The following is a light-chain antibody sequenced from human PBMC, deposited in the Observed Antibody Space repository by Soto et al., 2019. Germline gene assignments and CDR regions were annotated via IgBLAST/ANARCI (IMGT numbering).Light chain of an antibody. J-gene: IGKJ4*01. V-gene: IGKV4-1*01. CDR3: QQYYSTPLT. CDR1: QSVLYSSNNKNY. CDR2: WAS. Sequence: DIVMTQSPDSLAVSLGERATINRKSSQSVLYSSNNKNYLAWYQQKPGQPPKLLIYWASTRESGVPDRFSASGSWTDFTLTISSLQAEDVAVYYCQQYYSTPLTFGGGTKVEIK.